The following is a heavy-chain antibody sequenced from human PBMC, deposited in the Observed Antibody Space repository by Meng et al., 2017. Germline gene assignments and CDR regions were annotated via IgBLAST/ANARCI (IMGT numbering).Heavy chain of an antibody. V-gene: IGHV4-34*01. D-gene: IGHD6-6*01. CDR1: GGSFSGYY. CDR3: ARGSAARPPYYFDY. J-gene: IGHJ4*02. CDR2: INHSGST. Sequence: GPLQQWGAGLLKPSETLSLTCAVYGGSFSGYYWSWIRQPPGKGLEWIGEINHSGSTNYNPSLKSRVTISVDTSKNQFSLKLSSVTAADTAVYYCARGSAARPPYYFDYWGQGTLVTVSS.